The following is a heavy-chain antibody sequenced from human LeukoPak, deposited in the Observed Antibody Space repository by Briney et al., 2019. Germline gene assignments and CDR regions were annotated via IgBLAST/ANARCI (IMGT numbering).Heavy chain of an antibody. CDR1: GGSISSYY. V-gene: IGHV4-59*01. CDR3: ARDSDIAVAGTGWFDP. J-gene: IGHJ5*02. CDR2: IYYSGST. D-gene: IGHD6-19*01. Sequence: PSETLSLTCTVSGGSISSYYWSWIRQPPGKGLEWIGYIYYSGSTNYNPSLKSRVTISVDTSKNQFSLKLSSVTAADTAVYCCARDSDIAVAGTGWFDPWGQGTLVTVSS.